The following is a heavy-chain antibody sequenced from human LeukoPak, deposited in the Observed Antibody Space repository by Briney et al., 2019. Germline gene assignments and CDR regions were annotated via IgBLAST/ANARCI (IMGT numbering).Heavy chain of an antibody. CDR3: ARDHNYAFDN. V-gene: IGHV3-48*01. D-gene: IGHD1-1*01. Sequence: AGGSLRLSCTASGFPFIEYSMNWVRRVPGKGLEWIAYIGIDSGNTKYADSGRGRFTISADKTKNSLYLQMNSLRVEDTAVYYCARDHNYAFDNWGQGTLVSVAS. J-gene: IGHJ4*02. CDR1: GFPFIEYS. CDR2: IGIDSGNT.